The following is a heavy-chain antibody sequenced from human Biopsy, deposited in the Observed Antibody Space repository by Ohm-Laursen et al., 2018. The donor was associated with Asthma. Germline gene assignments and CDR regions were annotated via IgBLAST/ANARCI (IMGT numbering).Heavy chain of an antibody. J-gene: IGHJ5*02. CDR1: GYTFIGCH. D-gene: IGHD6-13*01. CDR2: INPNSGGT. Sequence: GASVKVSGKASGYTFIGCHIHWMRQAPGQGLEWMGRINPNSGGTNYAQKFQGRVTMTRDTSISTAYTEVSRLRSDDTAVYYCARGQKSAGDRWFDPWGQGTLVTVSS. CDR3: ARGQKSAGDRWFDP. V-gene: IGHV1-2*06.